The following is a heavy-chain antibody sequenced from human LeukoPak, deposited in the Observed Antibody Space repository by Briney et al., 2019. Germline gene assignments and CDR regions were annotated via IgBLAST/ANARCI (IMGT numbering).Heavy chain of an antibody. D-gene: IGHD1-26*01. V-gene: IGHV5-51*01. CDR3: ARHIYSGSYYLDY. Sequence: GESLKIFCQGSGYSFTSYWIGWVRQMPGKGLEWMGIIYPGDSDTRYSPSFQGQVTISADKSTSTAYLQWSSLKASDTAVYYCARHIYSGSYYLDYWGQGTLVTVSS. J-gene: IGHJ4*02. CDR2: IYPGDSDT. CDR1: GYSFTSYW.